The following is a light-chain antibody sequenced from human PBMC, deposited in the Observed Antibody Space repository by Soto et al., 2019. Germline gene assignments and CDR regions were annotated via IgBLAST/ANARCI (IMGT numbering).Light chain of an antibody. Sequence: EIVLTQSPGTLSLSPGERATLSCRASQSVSSFLAWYQQKPGQAPRLLIYDASNRATGIPTRFSGSGSGTDFTLTISSLEPEDFAVYYCQPRSNWPSFGPGTKVD. CDR2: DAS. CDR1: QSVSSF. J-gene: IGKJ3*01. V-gene: IGKV3-11*01. CDR3: QPRSNWPS.